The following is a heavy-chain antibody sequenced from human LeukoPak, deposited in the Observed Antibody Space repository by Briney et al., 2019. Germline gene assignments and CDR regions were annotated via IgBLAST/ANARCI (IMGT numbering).Heavy chain of an antibody. Sequence: PSETLSLTCAVYGGSFSGYYWSWIRQPPGKGLEWIGEINHSGSTNYNPSLKSRVTISVDTSKNQLSLKLSSVTAADTAVYYCARGGIVGATYDYWGQGTRVTGAS. J-gene: IGHJ4*02. V-gene: IGHV4-34*01. D-gene: IGHD1-26*01. CDR1: GGSFSGYY. CDR2: INHSGST. CDR3: ARGGIVGATYDY.